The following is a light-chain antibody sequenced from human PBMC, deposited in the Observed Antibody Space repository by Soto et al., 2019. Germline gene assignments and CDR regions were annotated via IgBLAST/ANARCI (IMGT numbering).Light chain of an antibody. CDR3: RSYAGSNNYV. CDR2: EVS. J-gene: IGLJ1*01. V-gene: IGLV2-8*01. CDR1: SSDVGGYDF. Sequence: QSALTQPPSASGSPGQSVTISCTGTSSDVGGYDFVSWYQQHPGKAPKLMIHEVSKRPSGVPDRFSGSKSGNTASLTVSGLPAEDEADYYCRSYAGSNNYVFGTG.